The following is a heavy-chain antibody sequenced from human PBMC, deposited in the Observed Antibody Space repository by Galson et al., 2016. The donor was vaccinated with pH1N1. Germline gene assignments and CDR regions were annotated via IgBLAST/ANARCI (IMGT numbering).Heavy chain of an antibody. V-gene: IGHV3-7*01. CDR3: ARAIGAPGAF. J-gene: IGHJ4*02. D-gene: IGHD6-13*01. CDR2: INQDGSQK. Sequence: SLRLSCAGSRFSFSDYWMHWVRQAPGKGLEWVANINQDGSQKYYVDSVRGRFTISRDNAKNSLYLQMNGLRAEDTAVYYCARAIGAPGAFWGQGTLVTVSS. CDR1: RFSFSDYW.